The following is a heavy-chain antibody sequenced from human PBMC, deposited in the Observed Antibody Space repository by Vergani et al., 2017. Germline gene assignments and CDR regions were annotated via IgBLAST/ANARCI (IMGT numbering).Heavy chain of an antibody. V-gene: IGHV4-30-4*01. CDR1: GGSISSGDYY. Sequence: QVQLQESGPGLVKPSQTLSLTCTVSGGSISSGDYYWSWIRQPPGKGLEWIGYIYYSGSTYYNPSLKSRVTISVDTSKNQFSLKLSSVTAADTAVYYCARGAYYDSSGYPFDAFDIWGQGTMVTVSS. D-gene: IGHD3-22*01. J-gene: IGHJ3*02. CDR2: IYYSGST. CDR3: ARGAYYDSSGYPFDAFDI.